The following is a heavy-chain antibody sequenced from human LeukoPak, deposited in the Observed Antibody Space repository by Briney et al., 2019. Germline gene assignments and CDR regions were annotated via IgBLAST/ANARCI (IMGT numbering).Heavy chain of an antibody. V-gene: IGHV5-10-1*01. D-gene: IGHD5-18*01. CDR3: SRAWIQLWLRGGGYDA. CDR2: IHPSDSYT. Sequence: KLGEALKISCKGSGYSFTSYWISWVRQMPGKGLEWTGRIHPSDSYTNYSPSVQGHVPISADKSISTAYLQWSSLKASDTAMYYCSRAWIQLWLRGGGYDAWGQGTLVTASS. J-gene: IGHJ5*02. CDR1: GYSFTSYW.